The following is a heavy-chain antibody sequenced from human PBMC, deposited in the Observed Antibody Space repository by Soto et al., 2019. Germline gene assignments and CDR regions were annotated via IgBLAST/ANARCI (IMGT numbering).Heavy chain of an antibody. CDR3: ARGSIGTRGYLQH. CDR1: GFTFRGYG. D-gene: IGHD3-3*02. CDR2: IWYDGSDK. Sequence: GGSLRLSCGASGFTFRGYGMNWVRQAPGKGLEWVAVIWYDGSDKYYADSVRGRFTISRDNSNNTLSLQMNSLRAEDTAVYYCARGSIGTRGYLQHWGQGTLVTVSS. V-gene: IGHV3-33*01. J-gene: IGHJ1*01.